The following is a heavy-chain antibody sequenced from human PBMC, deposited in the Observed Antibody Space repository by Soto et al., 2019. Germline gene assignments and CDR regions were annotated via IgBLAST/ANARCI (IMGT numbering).Heavy chain of an antibody. V-gene: IGHV3-20*01. Sequence: GGSLRLSCAASGFTFDDYGMSWVRQAPGKGLEWVSGINWNGGSTGYADSVKGRFTISGDNAKNSLYLQMNSLRAEDTALYHCARVGGEPYYYGSGSYSPYYYYMDVWGKGTTVTVSS. D-gene: IGHD3-10*01. CDR1: GFTFDDYG. CDR3: ARVGGEPYYYGSGSYSPYYYYMDV. J-gene: IGHJ6*03. CDR2: INWNGGST.